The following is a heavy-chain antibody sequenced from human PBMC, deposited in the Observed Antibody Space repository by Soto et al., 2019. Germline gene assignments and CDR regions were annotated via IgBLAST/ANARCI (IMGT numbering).Heavy chain of an antibody. D-gene: IGHD3-3*01. CDR2: INPNSGGT. CDR1: GYAFTGYY. J-gene: IGHJ5*02. V-gene: IGHV1-2*02. Sequence: ASVKVSCKASGYAFTGYYMHWVRQAPGQGLEWMGWINPNSGGTNYAQKFQGRVTMTRDTSISTAYMELSRLRSDDTAVYYCARGGYLSTIFGVVHGPWGQGTLVTVSS. CDR3: ARGGYLSTIFGVVHGP.